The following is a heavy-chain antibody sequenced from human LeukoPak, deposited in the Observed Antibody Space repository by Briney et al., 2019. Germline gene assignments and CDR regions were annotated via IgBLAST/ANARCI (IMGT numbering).Heavy chain of an antibody. CDR2: ISGTGGST. D-gene: IGHD1-1*01. J-gene: IGHJ4*02. Sequence: AGRSLRLSCAASGFTFKHYGLSWVRQPPGKGLEWVSSISGTGGSTYYAESVKGRFTISRDNSKNTLFLQMNSLRAEDTAVYYCAKDERRGGPDDYWGRGTLVTVSS. V-gene: IGHV3-23*01. CDR3: AKDERRGGPDDY. CDR1: GFTFKHYG.